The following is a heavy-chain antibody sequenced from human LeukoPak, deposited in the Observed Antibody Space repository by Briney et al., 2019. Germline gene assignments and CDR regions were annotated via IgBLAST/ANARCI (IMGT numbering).Heavy chain of an antibody. J-gene: IGHJ4*02. Sequence: GESLRISCKGFGYNFANYWISWVRQMPGKGLEWMGRIDPSESYTNYSPSFQGHVTISADKSISTAYLQWSSLRASDTAMYYCARRDGVVAAVYYFDYWGQGTLVTVSS. CDR1: GYNFANYW. V-gene: IGHV5-10-1*01. CDR3: ARRDGVVAAVYYFDY. CDR2: IDPSESYT. D-gene: IGHD2-15*01.